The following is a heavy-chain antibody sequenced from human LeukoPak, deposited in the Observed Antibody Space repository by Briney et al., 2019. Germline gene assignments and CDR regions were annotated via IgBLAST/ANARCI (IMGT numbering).Heavy chain of an antibody. CDR2: ISAYNGNT. J-gene: IGHJ4*02. Sequence: ASVKVSCKASGYTFTTYGISWVRQAPGQGLEWMGWISAYNGNTNYAQKVQGRVTMTRDTSTSTAYMELRSLTSDDTAVYYCAEGFGVWRAGGIEYWGQGTLVTVSS. CDR3: AEGFGVWRAGGIEY. D-gene: IGHD2-15*01. CDR1: GYTFTTYG. V-gene: IGHV1-18*01.